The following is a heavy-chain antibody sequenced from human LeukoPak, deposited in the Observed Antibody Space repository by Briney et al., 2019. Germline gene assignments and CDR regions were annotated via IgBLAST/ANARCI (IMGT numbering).Heavy chain of an antibody. CDR1: GGSISSYY. CDR3: ARAKLRFLEWYRSSWWFDP. D-gene: IGHD3-3*01. Sequence: SETLSLTCTVSGGSISSYYWSWIRQPPGKGLEWIGYIYYSGSTNYNPSLKSRVTISVDTSKNQFSLKLSSVTAADTAVYYCARAKLRFLEWYRSSWWFDPWGQGTLVTVSS. J-gene: IGHJ5*02. CDR2: IYYSGST. V-gene: IGHV4-59*01.